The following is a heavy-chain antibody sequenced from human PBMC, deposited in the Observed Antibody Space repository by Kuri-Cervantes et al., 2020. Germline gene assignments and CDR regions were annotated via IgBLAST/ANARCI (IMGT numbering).Heavy chain of an antibody. CDR3: ARVGYDILTGSDNWFDP. J-gene: IGHJ5*02. CDR2: IKQDGSEK. CDR1: GCTFSSYW. Sequence: GESLKISCAGSGCTFSSYWMSWVRQAPGKGLEWVANIKQDGSEKYYVDSVKGRFTISRDNAKNSLYLQMNSLRAEDTAVYYCARVGYDILTGSDNWFDPWGQGTLVTVSS. V-gene: IGHV3-7*04. D-gene: IGHD3-9*01.